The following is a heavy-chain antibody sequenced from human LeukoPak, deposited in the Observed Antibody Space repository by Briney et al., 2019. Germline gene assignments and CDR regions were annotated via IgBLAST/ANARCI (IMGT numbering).Heavy chain of an antibody. CDR1: GITLSNYG. CDR2: ISANAGNT. J-gene: IGHJ4*02. CDR3: AKRGVVIRVILVGFHKEAYYFDS. V-gene: IGHV3-23*01. Sequence: TGGSLRLSCAASGITLSNYGMSWVRQAPGKGLEWVAGISANAGNTNYADSVKGRFTISRDNPKNTLYLQMNSLRAEDKAVYFCAKRGVVIRVILVGFHKEAYYFDSWGQGALVTVSS. D-gene: IGHD3-22*01.